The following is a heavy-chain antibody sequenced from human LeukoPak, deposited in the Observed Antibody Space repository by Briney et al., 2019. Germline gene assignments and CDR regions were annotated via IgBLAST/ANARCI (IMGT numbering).Heavy chain of an antibody. J-gene: IGHJ4*02. CDR3: ATHPYYDYVWGSYRYLSPFDY. CDR2: IYYSGST. Sequence: SETLSLTCAVSGGSISSSSYYWGWIRQPPGKGLEWIGSIYYSGSTYYNPSLKSRVTISVDTSKNQFSLKLSSVTAADTAVYYCATHPYYDYVWGSYRYLSPFDYWGQGTLVTVSS. D-gene: IGHD3-16*02. CDR1: GGSISSSSYY. V-gene: IGHV4-39*01.